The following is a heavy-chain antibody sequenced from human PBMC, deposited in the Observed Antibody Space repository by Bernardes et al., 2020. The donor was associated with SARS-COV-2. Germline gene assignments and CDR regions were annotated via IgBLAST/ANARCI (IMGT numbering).Heavy chain of an antibody. J-gene: IGHJ4*02. CDR1: GYTFTSYD. CDR2: MNPNSGNT. V-gene: IGHV1-8*01. CDR3: ARGFIMARSFGVVRAYYFDY. D-gene: IGHD3-3*01. Sequence: ASVKVSCKASGYTFTSYDINWVRQATGQGLEWMGWMNPNSGNTGYAQKFQGRVTMTRNTSISTAYMELSSLRSEDTAVYYCARGFIMARSFGVVRAYYFDYWGQGTLVTVSS.